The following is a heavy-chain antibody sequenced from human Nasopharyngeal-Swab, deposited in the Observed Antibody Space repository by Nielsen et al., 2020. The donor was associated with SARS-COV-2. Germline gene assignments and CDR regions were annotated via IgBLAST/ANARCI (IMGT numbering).Heavy chain of an antibody. Sequence: ASVKVSCKASGYTFTNYGFTWVRQAPGQGPEWIGWISAYDGNTNYAQKLQDRVTLTTDTSTRTAYMELRSLRSDDTAVYYCARAIVAVSAAIWNYYYHCYMDVWGKGTTVTVSS. CDR3: ARAIVAVSAAIWNYYYHCYMDV. V-gene: IGHV1-18*04. J-gene: IGHJ6*03. CDR2: ISAYDGNT. D-gene: IGHD2-2*01. CDR1: GYTFTNYG.